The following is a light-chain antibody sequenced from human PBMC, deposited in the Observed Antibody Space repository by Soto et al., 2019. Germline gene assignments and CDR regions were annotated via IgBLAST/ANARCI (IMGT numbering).Light chain of an antibody. J-gene: IGKJ5*01. CDR1: QYISSD. CDR2: DAS. Sequence: DIVLTQSPATVSLSPGERATLSCRASQYISSDVAWYQHKPGQAPRLVIYDASDRAAGIPARFSGSGSGTDFTLTTSRLEPEDFAVYYCQQNNNWPPITFGQGTRLEIK. V-gene: IGKV3-11*01. CDR3: QQNNNWPPIT.